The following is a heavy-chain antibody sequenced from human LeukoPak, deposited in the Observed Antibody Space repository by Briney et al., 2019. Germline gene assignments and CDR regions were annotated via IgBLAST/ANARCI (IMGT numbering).Heavy chain of an antibody. V-gene: IGHV4-4*07. CDR1: GGSISSYY. CDR2: IYNTGST. CDR3: AREVIVVVISDNWFDP. D-gene: IGHD3-22*01. Sequence: PSQTLSLTCAVSGGSISSYYWSWIRQPAGKGLEWIGRIYNTGSTNYNPSLKSRVTISVDTSKNQFSLKLSSVTAADTAVYYCAREVIVVVISDNWFDPWGQGTLVTVSS. J-gene: IGHJ5*02.